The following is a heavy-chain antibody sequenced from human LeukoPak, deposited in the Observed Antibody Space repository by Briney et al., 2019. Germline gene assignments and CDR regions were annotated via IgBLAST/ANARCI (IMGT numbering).Heavy chain of an antibody. J-gene: IGHJ6*03. CDR3: ARAALGYSSTWDYYYYMDV. D-gene: IGHD6-13*01. CDR1: GYTFTSYD. V-gene: IGHV1-8*01. Sequence: ASVKVSCKASGYTFTSYDINWVRQATGQGLEWMGWMNPNSGNTGYAQKFQGRVTMTRDTSISTAYMELSRLRSDGTAVYYCARAALGYSSTWDYYYYMDVWGKGTTVTVSS. CDR2: MNPNSGNT.